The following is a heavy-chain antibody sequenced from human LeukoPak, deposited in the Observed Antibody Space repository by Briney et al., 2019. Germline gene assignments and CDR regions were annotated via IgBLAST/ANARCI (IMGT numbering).Heavy chain of an antibody. Sequence: ASVKVSCKASGGTFSSYAISWVRQAPGQGLEWMGGIIPIFGTANYAQKFQGRVTITTDESTSTAYMELGSLRSEDTAVYYCAVTRYYDSSGYLPHFDYWGQGTLVTVSS. CDR1: GGTFSSYA. CDR2: IIPIFGTA. D-gene: IGHD3-22*01. V-gene: IGHV1-69*05. CDR3: AVTRYYDSSGYLPHFDY. J-gene: IGHJ4*02.